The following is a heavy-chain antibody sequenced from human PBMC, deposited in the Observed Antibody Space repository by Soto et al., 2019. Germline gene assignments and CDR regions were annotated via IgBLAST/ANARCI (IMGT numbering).Heavy chain of an antibody. CDR3: ARGRMATITGNWFDP. V-gene: IGHV1-69*13. Sequence: ASVKVSCKASGGTFSSYAISWVRQAPGQGLEWMGGIIPIFGTANYAQKFQGRVTITADESTSTAYMELSSLRSEDTAVYYCARGRMATITGNWFDPWGQGTLVTVSS. J-gene: IGHJ5*02. D-gene: IGHD5-12*01. CDR2: IIPIFGTA. CDR1: GGTFSSYA.